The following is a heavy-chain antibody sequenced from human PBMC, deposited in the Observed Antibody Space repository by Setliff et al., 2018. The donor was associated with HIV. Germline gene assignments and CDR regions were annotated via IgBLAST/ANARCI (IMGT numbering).Heavy chain of an antibody. Sequence: SETLSLTCTVSGVSISSSSYYWGWIRQPPGKGMEWIGSIYYSGSTYYNPSLMSRVTISIDTSRNQFSLKLTSVTAADTAMYYCARRHTAFDPWGQGTLVTVSS. CDR3: ARRHTAFDP. D-gene: IGHD5-18*01. CDR2: IYYSGST. J-gene: IGHJ5*02. V-gene: IGHV4-39*01. CDR1: GVSISSSSYY.